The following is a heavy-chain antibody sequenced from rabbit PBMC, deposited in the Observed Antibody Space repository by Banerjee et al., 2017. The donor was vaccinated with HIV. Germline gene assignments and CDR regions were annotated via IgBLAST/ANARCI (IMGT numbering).Heavy chain of an antibody. CDR1: GFDLSSGAM. D-gene: IGHD2-1*01. CDR3: ARGVTMTMVTFAL. CDR2: IYTGSGTT. V-gene: IGHV1S45*01. J-gene: IGHJ4*01. Sequence: QEQLEESGGDLVKPEGSLTLTCTASGFDLSSGAMSWVRQAPGKGLEWIGYIYTGSGTTDYASWAKGRFTISKASWTTVTLQMTSLTAADTASYFCARGVTMTMVTFALWGQGTLVTVS.